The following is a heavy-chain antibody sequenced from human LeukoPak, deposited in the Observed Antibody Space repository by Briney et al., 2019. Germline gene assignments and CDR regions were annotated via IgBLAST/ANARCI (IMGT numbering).Heavy chain of an antibody. CDR1: GYTFTSYD. CDR3: AGVGGYCSSTSCYALYYYGMDV. CDR2: MNPNSGNT. D-gene: IGHD2-2*01. J-gene: IGHJ6*02. Sequence: ASVKVSCKASGYTFTSYDINWVRQATGQGLEWMGWMNPNSGNTGYAQKFQGRVTMTRNTSISTAYMELSSLRSEDTAVYYCAGVGGYCSSTSCYALYYYGMDVWGQRTTVTVSS. V-gene: IGHV1-8*01.